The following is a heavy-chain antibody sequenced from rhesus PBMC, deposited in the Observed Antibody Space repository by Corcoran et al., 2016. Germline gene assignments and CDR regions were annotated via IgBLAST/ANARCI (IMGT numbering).Heavy chain of an antibody. J-gene: IGHJ4*01. CDR1: GLPFSSHG. Sequence: EGQLVETGGGLVQPGGSLKLSWAASGLPFSSHGMSRVRQAPRKGLEWVSAINSGGVSTYYADSVKGRFTISRDNSKNTLSLQMNSLRAEDTAVYYCAKDVDYGSNLDYWGQGVLVTVSS. V-gene: IGHV3S5*01. CDR3: AKDVDYGSNLDY. D-gene: IGHD4-29*01. CDR2: INSGGVST.